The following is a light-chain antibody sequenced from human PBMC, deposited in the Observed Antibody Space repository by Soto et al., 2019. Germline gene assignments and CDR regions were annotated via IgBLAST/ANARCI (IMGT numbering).Light chain of an antibody. CDR1: QSISSW. CDR3: QQSRSRPPTIT. J-gene: IGKJ5*01. CDR2: DAS. V-gene: IGKV1-5*01. Sequence: DIQMTQSPSALSASVGDRATITCRASQSISSWLAWYQQKPGKAPKLLIYDASSLESGVPSRFSGSGSGTDFTLTISSLEPEDFAVYYCQQSRSRPPTITFGQGTRLEIK.